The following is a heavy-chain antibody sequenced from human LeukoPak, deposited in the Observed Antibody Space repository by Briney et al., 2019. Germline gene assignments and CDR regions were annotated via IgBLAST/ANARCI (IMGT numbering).Heavy chain of an antibody. CDR3: AIIYDSSGYDDY. CDR2: ISSSGSTI. V-gene: IGHV3-48*03. D-gene: IGHD3-22*01. CDR1: GFTFSSYE. J-gene: IGHJ4*02. Sequence: PGGSLRLSCAASGFTFSSYEMNWVRQAPGKGLEWVSYISSSGSTIYYADSVKGRFTISRDNAKNSLYLQMNSLRAEDTAVYYCAIIYDSSGYDDYWGQGTLVTVSS.